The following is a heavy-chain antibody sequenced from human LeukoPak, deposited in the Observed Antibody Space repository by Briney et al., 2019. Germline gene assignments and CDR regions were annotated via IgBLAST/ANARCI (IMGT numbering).Heavy chain of an antibody. J-gene: IGHJ4*02. Sequence: GGSPRLSCEASGINFSTYWMSWVRQAPGEGLEWVAYIKHDGSEEYYVDSVKGRFTISRDNAKNSLYLQMNSLRAEDTAVYYCARRGVLDYWGQGTLVTVSS. V-gene: IGHV3-7*03. CDR3: ARRGVLDY. CDR2: IKHDGSEE. D-gene: IGHD3-10*01. CDR1: GINFSTYW.